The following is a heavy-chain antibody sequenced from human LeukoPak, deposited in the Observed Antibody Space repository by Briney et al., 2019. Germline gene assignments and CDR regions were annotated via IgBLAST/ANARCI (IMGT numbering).Heavy chain of an antibody. D-gene: IGHD4-11*01. V-gene: IGHV3-7*01. CDR2: IKGDGREK. J-gene: IGHJ3*02. Sequence: GGSLRLSCAASGFTFSNDWMSWVRQAPGKGLEWVANIKGDGREKYVDSVKGRFTISRDNAKNSLYLQMNSLRAEDTAVYHCARDRTNDYGNDVGAFDIWGQGTMVTVSS. CDR3: ARDRTNDYGNDVGAFDI. CDR1: GFTFSNDW.